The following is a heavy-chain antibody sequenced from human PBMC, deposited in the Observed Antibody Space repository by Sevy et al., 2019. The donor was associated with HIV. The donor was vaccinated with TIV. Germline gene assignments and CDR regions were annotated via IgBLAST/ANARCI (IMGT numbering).Heavy chain of an antibody. CDR1: GFTFSSYA. Sequence: GGSLRLSCAASGFTFSSYAMHWVRQAPGKGLEWVAVISYDGSNKYYADSVKGRFTISRDNSKNTLYLQMNSLRAEDTAVYYCAREKHYYDSSGYENDAFDIWGQGTMVTVSS. CDR3: AREKHYYDSSGYENDAFDI. J-gene: IGHJ3*02. CDR2: ISYDGSNK. V-gene: IGHV3-30-3*01. D-gene: IGHD3-22*01.